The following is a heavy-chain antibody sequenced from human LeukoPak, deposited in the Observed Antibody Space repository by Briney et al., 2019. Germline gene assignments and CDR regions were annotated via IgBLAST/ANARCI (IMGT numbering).Heavy chain of an antibody. CDR3: ARSGSYSFPDYGMDV. J-gene: IGHJ6*02. V-gene: IGHV3-64*01. D-gene: IGHD1-26*01. CDR2: ISSNGGST. Sequence: PGGSLRLSCAASGFTFSSYAMHWVRQAPGKGLEYVSAISSNGGSTYYANSVKGRFTISRDNSKNTLYLQMGSLRAEDMAVYYCARSGSYSFPDYGMDVWGQGTTVTVSS. CDR1: GFTFSSYA.